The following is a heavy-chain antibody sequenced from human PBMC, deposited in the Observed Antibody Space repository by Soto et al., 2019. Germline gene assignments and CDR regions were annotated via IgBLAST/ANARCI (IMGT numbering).Heavy chain of an antibody. CDR3: ASSYPQRGSGFLLDY. CDR1: GGTFSSYT. Sequence: GASVKVSCKAPGGTFSSYTISWVRQAPGQGLEWMGRIIPILGITNYAQKFRGRVTITADKSTSTAYMELSSLRSEDTAVYYCASSYPQRGSGFLLDYSAQGSLVIGSS. CDR2: IIPILGIT. J-gene: IGHJ4*02. D-gene: IGHD2-21*01. V-gene: IGHV1-69*02.